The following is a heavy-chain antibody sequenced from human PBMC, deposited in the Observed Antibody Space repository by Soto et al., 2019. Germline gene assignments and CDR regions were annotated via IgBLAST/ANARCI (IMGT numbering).Heavy chain of an antibody. V-gene: IGHV1-24*01. CDR3: ATGYCSGGSCWGAFDI. CDR1: GYTLTELS. Sequence: ASVKVSCKGSGYTLTELSMHWVRQAPGKGLEWMGGFDPEDGETIYAQKFQGRVTMTEDTSTDTAYMELSSLRSEDTAVYYCATGYCSGGSCWGAFDIWGQGTMVTVSS. CDR2: FDPEDGET. J-gene: IGHJ3*02. D-gene: IGHD2-15*01.